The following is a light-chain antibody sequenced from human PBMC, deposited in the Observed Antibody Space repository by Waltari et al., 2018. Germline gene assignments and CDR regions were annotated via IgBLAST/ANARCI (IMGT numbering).Light chain of an antibody. CDR3: CSYAGSYPVV. J-gene: IGLJ2*01. V-gene: IGLV2-11*01. CDR1: SSDVGGYNY. CDR2: DVS. Sequence: QSALTQPRSVSGSPGQAVTISCTGTSSDVGGYNYVSWYQQHPGKAPKLMIYDVSKGPSGVPDRFAGAKSGHTASLTSSGLQAEDEAEYYCCSYAGSYPVVVGGGTQLTVL.